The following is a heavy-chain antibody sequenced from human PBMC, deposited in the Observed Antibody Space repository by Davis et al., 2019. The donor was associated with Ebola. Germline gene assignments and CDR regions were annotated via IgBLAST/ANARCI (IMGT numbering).Heavy chain of an antibody. Sequence: GESLKISCAASGFTFSSYSMNWVRQAPGKGLEWVSVIYNVYTTYYADSVKGRFTISRDNSDNTLYLQMNSLRVEDTARYYCAKASWGPAARPLLDSWGQGTLVTVSS. CDR1: GFTFSSYS. D-gene: IGHD2-2*01. J-gene: IGHJ4*02. V-gene: IGHV3-23*03. CDR2: IYNVYTT. CDR3: AKASWGPAARPLLDS.